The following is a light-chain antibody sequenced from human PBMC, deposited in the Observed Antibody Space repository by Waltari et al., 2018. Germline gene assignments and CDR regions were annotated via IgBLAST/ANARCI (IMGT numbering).Light chain of an antibody. V-gene: IGKV4-1*01. CDR2: WAA. J-gene: IGKJ1*01. CDR3: QQYYNTPPT. CDR1: QSVSNHVNNKNF. Sequence: DIVMTQSPDSLTVSPGERATINCRSSQSVSNHVNNKNFLAWYRQKPGQPPTLLISWAANREFGVPDRFSGSGSGTEFTLTISSLQAEDVAVYYCQQYYNTPPTFGQGTKVEIK.